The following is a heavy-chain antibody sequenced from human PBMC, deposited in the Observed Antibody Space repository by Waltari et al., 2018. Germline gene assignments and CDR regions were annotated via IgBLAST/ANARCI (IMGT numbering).Heavy chain of an antibody. CDR3: ARGIAVAESFDY. Sequence: EVQLVESGGGLVKPGGSLRLSCAASGFTFSSYSMNWVRQAPGKGLEWVSSISSSSYIYYADSVKGRFTISRDNAKNSLYLQMNSLRAEDTAVYYCARGIAVAESFDYWGQGTLVTVSS. D-gene: IGHD6-19*01. CDR1: GFTFSSYS. V-gene: IGHV3-21*01. CDR2: ISSSSYI. J-gene: IGHJ4*02.